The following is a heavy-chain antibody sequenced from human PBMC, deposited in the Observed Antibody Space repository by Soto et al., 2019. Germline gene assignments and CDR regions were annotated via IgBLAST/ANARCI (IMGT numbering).Heavy chain of an antibody. CDR3: AVPRPGGRSYYGMDV. D-gene: IGHD2-15*01. V-gene: IGHV3-21*01. CDR2: ISSSSSYI. J-gene: IGHJ6*02. CDR1: GFTFSSYS. Sequence: PGGSLRLSCAASGFTFSSYSMNWVRQAPGKGLEWVSSISSSSSYIYYADSVKGRFTISRDNAKNSLYLQMNSLRAEDTAVYYCAVPRPGGRSYYGMDVWGQGTTVTVYS.